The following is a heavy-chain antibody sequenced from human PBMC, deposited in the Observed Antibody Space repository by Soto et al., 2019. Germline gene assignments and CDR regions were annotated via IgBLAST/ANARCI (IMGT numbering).Heavy chain of an antibody. CDR1: GFTFSSYS. V-gene: IGHV3-21*01. J-gene: IGHJ6*03. CDR2: ISSSGSHI. Sequence: EVQLVESGGGLVKPGGSLRLSCAASGFTFSSYSMNWVRQAPGKGLAWVSFISSSGSHIYYADSVKGRFTISRDNAKNSLYLQMNSLRAEDTAVYCCTTEGSGGSSEAYYYYYMDVLGNWTTVTVSS. CDR3: TTEGSGGSSEAYYYYYMDV. D-gene: IGHD2-15*01.